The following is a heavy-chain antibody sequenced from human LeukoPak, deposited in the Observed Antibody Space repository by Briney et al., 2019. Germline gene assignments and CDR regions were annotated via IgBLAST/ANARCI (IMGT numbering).Heavy chain of an antibody. CDR2: IYHSGST. Sequence: SETLSLTCTVSGYSISSGYYWGWIRQPPGKGLEWIGNIYHSGSTFYNPSLKSRVTISVDTSKNQFSLKLSSVTAADTAVYYCSCSTTNYYYYYMDVWGKGTTVTISS. CDR1: GYSISSGYY. V-gene: IGHV4-38-2*02. CDR3: SCSTTNYYYYYMDV. J-gene: IGHJ6*03. D-gene: IGHD2-2*01.